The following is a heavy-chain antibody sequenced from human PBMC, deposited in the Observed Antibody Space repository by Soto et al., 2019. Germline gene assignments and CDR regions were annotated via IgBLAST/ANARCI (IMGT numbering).Heavy chain of an antibody. CDR3: ARSYYDSTGFVVDP. J-gene: IGHJ5*02. Sequence: QMQLQASGPGLVKPSETLSLTCNVSGASVSHGYWSWIRQPPGKGLEWIGFMYFGGSFNYNPSLTSRATIPVETSKNQFSMKLTSVTASDTAVYYCARSYYDSTGFVVDPWGQGTLVTVSS. D-gene: IGHD3-22*01. V-gene: IGHV4-59*02. CDR1: GASVSHGY. CDR2: MYFGGSF.